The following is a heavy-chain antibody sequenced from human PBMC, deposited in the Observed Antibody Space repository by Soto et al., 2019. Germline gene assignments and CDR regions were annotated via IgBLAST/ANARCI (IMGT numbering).Heavy chain of an antibody. J-gene: IGHJ4*02. CDR3: ARESEDLTSNFDY. CDR1: VFTFTSYS. V-gene: IGHV3-21*06. Sequence: SLRLSCAASVFTFTSYSVNWVRQAPGKGLEWVSSISSTTNYIYYGDSMKGRFTISRDNAKNSLYLEMNSLRAEDTAVYYCARESEDLTSNFDYWGQGTLVTVSS. CDR2: ISSTTNYI.